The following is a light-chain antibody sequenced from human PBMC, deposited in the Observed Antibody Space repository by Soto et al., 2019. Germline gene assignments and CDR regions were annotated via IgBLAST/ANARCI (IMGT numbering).Light chain of an antibody. CDR1: QSISTY. J-gene: IGKJ1*01. CDR2: SAS. Sequence: DIQMTQSPSSLSASVGDRVTITCRASQSISTYLNWYQQKPGKAPKLLIYSASSLQSGVPSRFSGSGSGTDFTLTISSQPPEDFATYFCQQSYNTPRTFGPGTKVEIK. CDR3: QQSYNTPRT. V-gene: IGKV1-39*01.